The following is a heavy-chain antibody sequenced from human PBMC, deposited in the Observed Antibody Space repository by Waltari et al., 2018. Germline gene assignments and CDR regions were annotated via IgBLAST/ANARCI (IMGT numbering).Heavy chain of an antibody. V-gene: IGHV1-69*04. CDR3: ARGGDVVVVAAIYYYYMDV. Sequence: QVQLVQSGAEVKKPGSSVKVSCKASGGTFSSYAISWVRQAPGQGLEWMGGIIPILGIANYAQKFQGRVTITADESTSTAYMELSSLRSEDTAVYYCARGGDVVVVAAIYYYYMDVWGKGTTVTVSS. J-gene: IGHJ6*03. D-gene: IGHD2-15*01. CDR1: GGTFSSYA. CDR2: IIPILGIA.